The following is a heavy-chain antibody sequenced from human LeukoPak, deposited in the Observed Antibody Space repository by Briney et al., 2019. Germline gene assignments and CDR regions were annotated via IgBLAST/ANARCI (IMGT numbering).Heavy chain of an antibody. CDR1: GFTFSSYW. CDR3: AKNRPRWRVEVGFDY. J-gene: IGHJ4*02. CDR2: IKQDGSEK. V-gene: IGHV3-7*01. D-gene: IGHD6-19*01. Sequence: GGSLRLSCAASGFTFSSYWMSWVRQAPGKGLEWVANIKQDGSEKYYVDSVKGRFTISRDNAKNSLYLQMNSLRAEDTAVYYCAKNRPRWRVEVGFDYWGQGTLVTVSS.